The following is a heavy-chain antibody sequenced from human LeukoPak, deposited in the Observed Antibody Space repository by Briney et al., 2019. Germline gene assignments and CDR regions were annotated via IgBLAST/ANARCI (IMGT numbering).Heavy chain of an antibody. CDR3: ATHSDVWLLGN. CDR1: GFTFSSYD. CDR2: IGTAGDT. Sequence: PGGSLRLSCAASGFTFSSYDMHWVRQATGKGLEWVSAIGTAGDTYYPGSVKGRFTISRENAKNSLYLQMNSLRAGDTAVYYCATHSDVWLLGNWGQGTLVTVSS. D-gene: IGHD1-1*01. J-gene: IGHJ4*02. V-gene: IGHV3-13*04.